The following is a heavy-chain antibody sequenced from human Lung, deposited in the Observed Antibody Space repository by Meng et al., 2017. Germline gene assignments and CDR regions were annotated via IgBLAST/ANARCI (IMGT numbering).Heavy chain of an antibody. CDR3: ARDEDIAVAAIDY. Sequence: GESLKISCAASGFAFDDYGMSWIRQAPGKGLEWVSCINWNGGSIGYADSVKGRFTISRDNAKNSLYLQMNSLRAEDTALYYCARDEDIAVAAIDYWGQGTLVTVSS. V-gene: IGHV3-20*04. D-gene: IGHD6-19*01. CDR2: INWNGGSI. CDR1: GFAFDDYG. J-gene: IGHJ4*02.